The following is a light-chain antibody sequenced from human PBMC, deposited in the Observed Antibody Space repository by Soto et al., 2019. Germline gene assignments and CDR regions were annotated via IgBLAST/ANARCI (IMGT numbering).Light chain of an antibody. Sequence: DTVLTQPPDTLSVSQGERATLSCRASQNIKTNLAWYQHKPGQAPRLLIYGAFTGATGVPARFSGSGSGTEFTLTISSLQSEDFATYYCQQYNSWPRTFGQGAKVDI. V-gene: IGKV3-15*01. CDR1: QNIKTN. CDR2: GAF. J-gene: IGKJ1*01. CDR3: QQYNSWPRT.